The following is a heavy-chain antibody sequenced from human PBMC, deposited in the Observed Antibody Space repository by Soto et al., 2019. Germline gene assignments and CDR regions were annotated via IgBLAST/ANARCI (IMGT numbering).Heavy chain of an antibody. CDR2: INAGNGNT. CDR3: ARDVGTIFGVVHNYGMDV. D-gene: IGHD3-3*01. J-gene: IGHJ6*02. Sequence: ASVKVSCKASGYTFTSYAMHWVRQAPGQRLEWMGWINAGNGNTKYSQKFQGRVTITRDTSASTAYMELSSLRSEDTAVYYCARDVGTIFGVVHNYGMDVWGQGTTVTSP. V-gene: IGHV1-3*01. CDR1: GYTFTSYA.